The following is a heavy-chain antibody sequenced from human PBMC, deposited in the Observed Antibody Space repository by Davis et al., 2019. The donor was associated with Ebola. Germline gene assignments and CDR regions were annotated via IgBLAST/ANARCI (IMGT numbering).Heavy chain of an antibody. Sequence: GESLKISCAASGFTFSSYSMNWVRQAPGKGLEWVSSISSSSSYIYYADSVKGRFTISRDNAKNSLYLQMNSLRAEDTAVYYCARDQLLWFGELLFSYYYYGMDVWGQGTTVTVSS. CDR3: ARDQLLWFGELLFSYYYYGMDV. CDR1: GFTFSSYS. J-gene: IGHJ6*02. D-gene: IGHD3-10*01. CDR2: ISSSSSYI. V-gene: IGHV3-21*01.